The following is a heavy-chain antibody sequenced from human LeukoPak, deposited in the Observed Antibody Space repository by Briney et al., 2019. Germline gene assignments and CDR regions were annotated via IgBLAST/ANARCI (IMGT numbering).Heavy chain of an antibody. Sequence: SETLSLTCTVSGGSISSYYWSWIRQPPGKGLGGIGYIYYSGSTNYNPSLKSRVTISVDTSENQFSLKLSSVTAADTAVYYCARDKGGRLGPWGQGTLVTVSS. CDR2: IYYSGST. CDR1: GGSISSYY. V-gene: IGHV4-59*01. CDR3: ARDKGGRLGP. D-gene: IGHD2-15*01. J-gene: IGHJ5*02.